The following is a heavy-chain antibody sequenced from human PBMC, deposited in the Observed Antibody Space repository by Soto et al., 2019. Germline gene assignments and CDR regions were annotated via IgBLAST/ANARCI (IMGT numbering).Heavy chain of an antibody. Sequence: EVQLVESGGALVKPGGSLRLPCAASGFTFSSYWMHWVRQAPGKGLGWVSRINSDGSSTSYADSVKGRFTISRDNAKNTLYLQMNSLRAEDTAVYYCAREGNWNYYYYYMDVWGKGTTVTVSS. D-gene: IGHD1-1*01. J-gene: IGHJ6*03. CDR3: AREGNWNYYYYYMDV. V-gene: IGHV3-74*01. CDR2: INSDGSST. CDR1: GFTFSSYW.